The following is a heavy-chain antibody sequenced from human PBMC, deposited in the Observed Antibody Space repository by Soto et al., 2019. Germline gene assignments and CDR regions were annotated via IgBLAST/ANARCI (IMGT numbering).Heavy chain of an antibody. Sequence: PSETLSLTCTVSGGSVTNSSYYWGWIRQSPGKGLEWIGSVYYRGRSYSKSSVKSRVTISVDTSKNRFSLSLNSVTASDTAVYFCGSRRTPVPPQPYFDSGGRGPLVPVS. CDR1: GGSVTNSSYY. V-gene: IGHV4-39*01. CDR2: VYYRGRS. D-gene: IGHD1-7*01. CDR3: GSRRTPVPPQPYFDS. J-gene: IGHJ4*02.